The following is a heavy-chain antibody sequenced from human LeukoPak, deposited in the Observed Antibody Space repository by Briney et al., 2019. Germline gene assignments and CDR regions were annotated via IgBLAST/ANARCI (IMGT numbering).Heavy chain of an antibody. D-gene: IGHD3-16*02. V-gene: IGHV4-4*07. J-gene: IGHJ6*03. CDR2: IYTSGSP. CDR3: ARGDYVWGSYRTYYMDV. Sequence: SETLSLTCTVSGGSISSYYWSWIRQPAGKGLEWIGRIYTSGSPSYNPSLKSRVTMSVDTSKNQFSLRLSSVTAADTAVYYCARGDYVWGSYRTYYMDVWGKGTTVTVSS. CDR1: GGSISSYY.